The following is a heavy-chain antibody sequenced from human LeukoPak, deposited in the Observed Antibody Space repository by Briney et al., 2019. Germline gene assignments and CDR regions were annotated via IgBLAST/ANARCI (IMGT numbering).Heavy chain of an antibody. J-gene: IGHJ6*03. Sequence: SETLSLTCAVYGGSFSGYYWSWIRQPPGKGLEWIGEINHSGSINYNPSLKSRVTISVDTSKNQFSLKLSSVTAADTAVYYCARRHSSWYQYYYYMDVWGKGTTVTVSS. V-gene: IGHV4-34*01. CDR1: GGSFSGYY. CDR3: ARRHSSWYQYYYYMDV. D-gene: IGHD6-13*01. CDR2: INHSGSI.